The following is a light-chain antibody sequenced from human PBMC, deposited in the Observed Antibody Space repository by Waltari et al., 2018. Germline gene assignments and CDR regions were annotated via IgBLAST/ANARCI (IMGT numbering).Light chain of an antibody. CDR2: AAS. CDR3: QESHSAPPGT. V-gene: IGKV1-39*01. J-gene: IGKJ4*01. Sequence: DIQMTQSPSSLSASVGDRVTITCRANQSIRNFLNWYQHKPGKAPRVLIYAASTLHSGVPSRFSGRGSGTDFTLTINSLHPEDFATYYCQESHSAPPGTFGGGTKVDI. CDR1: QSIRNF.